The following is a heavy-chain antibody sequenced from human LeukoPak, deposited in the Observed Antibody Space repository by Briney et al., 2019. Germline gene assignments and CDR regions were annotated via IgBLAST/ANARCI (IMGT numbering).Heavy chain of an antibody. V-gene: IGHV4-59*01. J-gene: IGHJ6*04. Sequence: PSETLSLTCTVSGGSISSYDWSWIRQPPGKGLEWMGHIYYSGSTNYNPSLKSRVTISVDTSKNQFSLKLSSVTAADTAVYYCARYPDPNYEHYYYYYGMDVWGKGTTVTVSS. D-gene: IGHD3-3*01. CDR1: GGSISSYD. CDR2: IYYSGST. CDR3: ARYPDPNYEHYYYYYGMDV.